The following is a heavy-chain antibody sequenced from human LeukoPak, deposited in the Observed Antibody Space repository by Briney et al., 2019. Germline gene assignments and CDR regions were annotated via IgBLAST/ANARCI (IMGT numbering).Heavy chain of an antibody. V-gene: IGHV4-59*01. CDR2: IYYSGST. Sequence: SSETLSLTCTVSGGSISSYYWSWIRQPPGKGLEWIGYIYYSGSTNYNPSLKSRVTISVDTSKNQFSLKLSSVTAADTAVYYCARFGYSSGWYSWYFDLWGRGTLVTVSS. CDR3: ARFGYSSGWYSWYFDL. J-gene: IGHJ2*01. D-gene: IGHD6-19*01. CDR1: GGSISSYY.